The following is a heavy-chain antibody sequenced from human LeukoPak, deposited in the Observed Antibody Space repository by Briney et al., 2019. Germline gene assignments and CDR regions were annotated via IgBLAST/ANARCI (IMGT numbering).Heavy chain of an antibody. D-gene: IGHD5-18*01. V-gene: IGHV4-30-2*01. J-gene: IGHJ4*02. Sequence: SENLSLTCTVSGGSISSGGYYWSWIRQPPGKGLEWIGYIYHSGSTYYNPSLKSRVTISVDRSKNQFSLNLRSVTAADTAVYYCARDICGYNYGCFDSWGQGTLVTVSS. CDR2: IYHSGST. CDR1: GGSISSGGYY. CDR3: ARDICGYNYGCFDS.